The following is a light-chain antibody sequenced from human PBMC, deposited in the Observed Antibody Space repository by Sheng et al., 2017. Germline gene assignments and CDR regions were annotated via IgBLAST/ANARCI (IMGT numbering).Light chain of an antibody. CDR2: AAS. V-gene: IGKV1-27*01. J-gene: IGKJ1*01. Sequence: DIQMTQSPSSLSASVGDRVTITCRASQGISNSLAWYQQKAGKVPKLLIYAASTLQLGVPSRFSGSGSGTDFTLTISCLQSEDFATYYCQQYYSFPWTFGQGTKVEIK. CDR1: QGISNS. CDR3: QQYYSFPWT.